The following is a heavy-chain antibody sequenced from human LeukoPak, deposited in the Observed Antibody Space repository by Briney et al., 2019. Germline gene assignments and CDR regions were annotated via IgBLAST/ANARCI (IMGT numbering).Heavy chain of an antibody. Sequence: PGGSPRLSCVASGFTFGSHAMAWVRQAPRKGLEWVSAIGGRGGSTYYADSVKGRFTISRDNSKNTLYLQMNSLRAEDTALYYCARDPGVVAFHYFDFWGQGTLVTVSS. D-gene: IGHD3-3*01. CDR3: ARDPGVVAFHYFDF. V-gene: IGHV3-23*01. CDR2: IGGRGGST. CDR1: GFTFGSHA. J-gene: IGHJ4*02.